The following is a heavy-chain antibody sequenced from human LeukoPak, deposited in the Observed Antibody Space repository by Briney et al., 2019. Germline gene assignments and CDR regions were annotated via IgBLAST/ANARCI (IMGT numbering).Heavy chain of an antibody. CDR2: IDYSGST. CDR1: GGSLHNYY. CDR3: ARVSNLYYYYMDV. V-gene: IGHV4-59*01. D-gene: IGHD1-7*01. J-gene: IGHJ6*03. Sequence: SETLSLTCTVSGGSLHNYYWSWIRQPPGKGLEWIGYIDYSGSTNYNPSLKSRVTISVDTSQNQFSLKLSSVTAADTAVYYCARVSNLYYYYMDVWGKGTTVTVSS.